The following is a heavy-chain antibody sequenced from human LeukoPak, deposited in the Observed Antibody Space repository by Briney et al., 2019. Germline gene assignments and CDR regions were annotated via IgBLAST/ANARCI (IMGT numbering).Heavy chain of an antibody. Sequence: PSETLSLTCTVSGGSIGTGTYYWSWIRQPAGKGLEWIGRIYTTGSTNYNPSLKSRVTMSLDTSKNQFSLRWTSVTAADTAVYYCARGQLGRFGEHNWFDPWGQGTLVTVSS. V-gene: IGHV4-61*02. CDR2: IYTTGST. CDR3: ARGQLGRFGEHNWFDP. J-gene: IGHJ5*02. D-gene: IGHD3-10*01. CDR1: GGSIGTGTYY.